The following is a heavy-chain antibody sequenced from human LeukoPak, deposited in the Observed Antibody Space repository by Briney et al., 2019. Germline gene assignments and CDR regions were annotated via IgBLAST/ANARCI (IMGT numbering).Heavy chain of an antibody. V-gene: IGHV4-61*01. Sequence: PSETLSLTCTVSGGSVSSGSYYWSWIRQPPGKGLEWIGYIYYSGSTNYNPSLKSRVTISVDTSKNQFSLKLSSVTAADTAVYYCARSPVYSGYDRYYYYGMDVWGQGPTVTVSS. D-gene: IGHD5-12*01. CDR2: IYYSGST. CDR3: ARSPVYSGYDRYYYYGMDV. CDR1: GGSVSSGSYY. J-gene: IGHJ6*02.